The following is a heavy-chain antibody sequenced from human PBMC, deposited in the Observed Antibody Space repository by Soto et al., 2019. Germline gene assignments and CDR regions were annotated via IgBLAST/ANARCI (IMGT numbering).Heavy chain of an antibody. J-gene: IGHJ5*02. V-gene: IGHV1-18*01. D-gene: IGHD5-12*01. CDR2: ISTYSGDT. Sequence: ASVKVSCNASGYTFFTYDISWVREAPGQGLEWMGWISTYSGDTKYAQKFQGRVTMTTDTSTTTAYLELRSLRSDDTAVYYCARHHGPTTSENWFDPWG. CDR3: ARHHGPTTSENWFDP. CDR1: GYTFFTYD.